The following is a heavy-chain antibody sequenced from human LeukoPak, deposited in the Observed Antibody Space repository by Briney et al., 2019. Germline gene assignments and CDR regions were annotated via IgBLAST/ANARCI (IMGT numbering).Heavy chain of an antibody. J-gene: IGHJ5*02. CDR2: INPNSGGT. D-gene: IGHD2-21*01. Sequence: ASVKVSCKASGYTFTGYYMHWVRQAPGQGLEWMGWINPNSGGTNYAQKFQGRVTMTRDTSISTAYMELSRLRSDDTAVYYCARGSRVKGLTNNWFDPWGQGTLVTVSS. V-gene: IGHV1-2*02. CDR3: ARGSRVKGLTNNWFDP. CDR1: GYTFTGYY.